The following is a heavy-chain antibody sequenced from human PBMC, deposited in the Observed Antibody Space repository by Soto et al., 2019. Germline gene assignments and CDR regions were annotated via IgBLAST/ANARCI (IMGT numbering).Heavy chain of an antibody. V-gene: IGHV4-31*03. CDR1: GGSISSGGYY. D-gene: IGHD5-12*01. CDR3: ARVRSHRWLQLRALDY. J-gene: IGHJ4*02. CDR2: IYYSGST. Sequence: SETLSLTCTVSGGSISSGGYYWSWIRQHPGKGLEWIGYIYYSGSTYYNPSLKSRVTISVDTSKNQFSLKLSSVTAADTAVYYCARVRSHRWLQLRALDYWGQGTLVTVSS.